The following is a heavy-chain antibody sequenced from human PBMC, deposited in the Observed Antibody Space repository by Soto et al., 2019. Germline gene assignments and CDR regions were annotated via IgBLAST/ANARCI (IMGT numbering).Heavy chain of an antibody. D-gene: IGHD5-12*01. J-gene: IGHJ4*02. CDR1: GFTVTINH. CDR3: HGYGY. CDR2: IYSGVTI. V-gene: IGHV3-53*01. Sequence: EVQVVESGGGLVQPGGSLRLSCAVSGFTVTINHMSWVRQAPGKGLEWVSVIYSGVTIYYANSVKGRFTISRDTSKNTLYLQMNSLRGDDTAVYYCHGYGYWGQGTLVTVSS.